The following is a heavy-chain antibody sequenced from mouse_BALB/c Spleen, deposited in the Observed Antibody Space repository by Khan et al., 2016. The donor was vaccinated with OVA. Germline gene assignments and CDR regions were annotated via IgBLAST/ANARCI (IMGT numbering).Heavy chain of an antibody. CDR2: IYPGGGYT. V-gene: IGHV1-63*02. D-gene: IGHD2-14*01. CDR1: GYTFTNYW. J-gene: IGHJ4*01. Sequence: QVQLQQSGAELVRPGTSVKMSCKAAGYTFTNYWIGWVIQRPGHGLEWIGDIYPGGGYTNYNEKFKGKAKLTEDTSSSTAYMQLSSLTSEDSAIYYCVKGNRYVDYAMDYWGQGTSVTVSS. CDR3: VKGNRYVDYAMDY.